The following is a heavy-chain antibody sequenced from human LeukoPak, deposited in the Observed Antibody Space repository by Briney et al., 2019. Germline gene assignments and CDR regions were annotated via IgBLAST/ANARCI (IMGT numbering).Heavy chain of an antibody. V-gene: IGHV1-2*02. CDR3: ARVEALYHLPTH. Sequence: RASVKVSCKASGYTFTDYYIHWVRQAPGQGLEWVGWIIPNSGDTKYAQKFQGRVTMTRDTSISTAYLELTRLRSDDTAFYYCARVEALYHLPTHWGQGTLVTVSS. J-gene: IGHJ4*02. CDR2: IIPNSGDT. D-gene: IGHD6-6*01. CDR1: GYTFTDYY.